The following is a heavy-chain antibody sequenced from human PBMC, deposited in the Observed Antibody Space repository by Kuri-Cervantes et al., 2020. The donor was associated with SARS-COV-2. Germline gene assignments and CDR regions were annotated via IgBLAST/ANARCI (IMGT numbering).Heavy chain of an antibody. CDR1: GGSISSTSSY. CDR3: ARLSLGPAVTGGFDI. Sequence: SCNVSGGSISSTSSYWGWVRQPPGKGLEWIATIFYSGSIYYNPSLRGRVTISVDTSNNQFSLKVTSVTAADTAVYYCARLSLGPAVTGGFDIWGQGTMVTVSS. V-gene: IGHV4-39*01. D-gene: IGHD4-17*01. CDR2: IFYSGSI. J-gene: IGHJ3*02.